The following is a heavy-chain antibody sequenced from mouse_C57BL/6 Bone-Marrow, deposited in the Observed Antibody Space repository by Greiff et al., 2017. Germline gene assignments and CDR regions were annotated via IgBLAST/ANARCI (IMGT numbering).Heavy chain of an antibody. V-gene: IGHV1-26*01. CDR3: ARFYY. J-gene: IGHJ4*01. CDR2: INPTNGGT. CDR1: GYTFTDYY. Sequence: EVQLQQSGPELVKPGASVKISCKASGYTFTDYYLHWVKQSPGQSLEWIGVINPTNGGTSSNQKFKGKATLTADHSSSTAYMQLRSLTSEDSAVYYCARFYYWGQGTPVTVSS.